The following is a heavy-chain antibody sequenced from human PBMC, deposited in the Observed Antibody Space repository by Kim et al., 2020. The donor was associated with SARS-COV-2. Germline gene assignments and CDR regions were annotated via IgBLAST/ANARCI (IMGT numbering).Heavy chain of an antibody. D-gene: IGHD2-21*01. CDR2: MHYSGNT. CDR1: GGFISSGSYY. Sequence: SETLSLTCIVSGGFISSGSYYWGWLRQPPGKGLEWIGSMHYSGNTYYNPSLKSRVTISIDTSRNQFSLKLDSVTAADTAVYYCARRSPRRGDCGRACYVAFEIWGQGTVVTVSS. CDR3: ARRSPRRGDCGRACYVAFEI. J-gene: IGHJ3*02. V-gene: IGHV4-39*01.